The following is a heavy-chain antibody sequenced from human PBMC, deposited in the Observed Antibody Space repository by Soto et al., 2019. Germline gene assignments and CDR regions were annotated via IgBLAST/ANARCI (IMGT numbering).Heavy chain of an antibody. CDR2: ISGSGGGT. CDR3: EKVNGVVYCCGSGARDGMDV. Sequence: LRLSCAASGFIFSSYAMSWVRQAPGNGLEWVSVISGSGGGTYYADSVKGRFTISRDNPKNTLYLQMNSLRAEDTAVYYCEKVNGVVYCCGSGARDGMDVWGQGTTVTVSS. CDR1: GFIFSSYA. V-gene: IGHV3-23*01. J-gene: IGHJ6*02. D-gene: IGHD3-10*01.